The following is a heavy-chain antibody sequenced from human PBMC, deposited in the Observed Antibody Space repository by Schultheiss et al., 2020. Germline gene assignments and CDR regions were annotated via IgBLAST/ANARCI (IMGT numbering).Heavy chain of an antibody. CDR2: ISYDGSNK. J-gene: IGHJ6*02. Sequence: GGSLRLSCAASGFTFSSYGMHWVRQAPGKGLEWVAVISYDGSNKYYADSVKGRFTISRDNSKNTLYLQMNSLRAEDTAVYYCAKDEFRSGSYYYYGMDVWGQGTPVTVSS. V-gene: IGHV3-30-3*01. CDR1: GFTFSSYG. D-gene: IGHD3-22*01. CDR3: AKDEFRSGSYYYYGMDV.